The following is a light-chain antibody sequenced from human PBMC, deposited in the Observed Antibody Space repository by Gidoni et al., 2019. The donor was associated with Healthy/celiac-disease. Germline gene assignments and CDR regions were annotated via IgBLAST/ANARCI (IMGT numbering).Light chain of an antibody. V-gene: IGKV3-20*01. J-gene: IGKJ2*01. CDR2: GAS. CDR1: QSVSSSY. CDR3: QQYGSSPST. Sequence: IVFTQSPGTLSLSPGDRATLSCRASQSVSSSYLAWYQQKPGKAPRLLIHGASSRANGIPDRFSGSGSGADFTLTISRLEPEDLAVYYCQQYGSSPSTFXQXTKLEI.